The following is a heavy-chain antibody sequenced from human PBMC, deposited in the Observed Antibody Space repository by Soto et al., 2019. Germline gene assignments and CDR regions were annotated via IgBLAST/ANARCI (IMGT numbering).Heavy chain of an antibody. CDR1: GYTFTSYG. CDR3: ARDRQLVILRTGFDL. CDR2: ISAYNGNT. V-gene: IGHV1-18*01. J-gene: IGHJ5*02. D-gene: IGHD6-13*01. Sequence: ASVKVSCKASGYTFTSYGISWVRQAPGQGLEWMGWISAYNGNTNYAQKLQGRVTMTTDTSTSTAYMELRSLRSDDTAVYYCARDRQLVILRTGFDLWGQGILVTVAS.